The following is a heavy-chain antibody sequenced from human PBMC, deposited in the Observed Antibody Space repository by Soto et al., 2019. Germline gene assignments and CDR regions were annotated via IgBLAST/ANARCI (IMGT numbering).Heavy chain of an antibody. CDR1: GASVSSGDYY. J-gene: IGHJ4*02. D-gene: IGHD4-17*01. V-gene: IGHV4-30-4*01. CDR2: IYNSGGS. Sequence: KTSETLSLTCTVSGASVSSGDYYWSCIRQPPGKGLEWIGYIYNSGGSYYNPSLKGRLTISIDTSENQFSLRLNSVTAADTAIYYCVGTGTTDDYWGRGTLVTVSS. CDR3: VGTGTTDDY.